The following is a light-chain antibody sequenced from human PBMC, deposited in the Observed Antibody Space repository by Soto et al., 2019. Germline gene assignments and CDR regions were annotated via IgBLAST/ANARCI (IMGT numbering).Light chain of an antibody. Sequence: QSVLTQPPSVSAAPGQKVTISCSGSNSNIGNNYVSWYQQLPGTAPKILVCDNDKRPSGIPDRFSGSKSGTSATLGITGLQTGDEGDYYCGTWDNSLRAVVFGGGTKLTVL. CDR1: NSNIGNNY. CDR2: DND. V-gene: IGLV1-51*01. J-gene: IGLJ3*02. CDR3: GTWDNSLRAVV.